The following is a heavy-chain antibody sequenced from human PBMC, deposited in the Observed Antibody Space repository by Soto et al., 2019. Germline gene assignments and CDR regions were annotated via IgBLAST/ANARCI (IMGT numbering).Heavy chain of an antibody. CDR3: AGYYYGSGKYQGNLDY. CDR2: IYHSGST. D-gene: IGHD3-10*01. Sequence: QVQLQESGPGLVKPSGTLSLACAVSGVSISSGNWWSWVRQPPGKGLEWIGEIYHSGSTNYNPSLRSRAPISVDQSKNQFSLKLSSVAAADPAVYYCAGYYYGSGKYQGNLDYWGQGTLVTVSS. J-gene: IGHJ4*02. CDR1: GVSISSGNW. V-gene: IGHV4-4*02.